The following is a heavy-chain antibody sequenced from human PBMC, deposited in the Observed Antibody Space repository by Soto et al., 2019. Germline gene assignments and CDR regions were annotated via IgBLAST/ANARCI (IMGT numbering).Heavy chain of an antibody. D-gene: IGHD2-2*01. CDR2: MNPNSGNT. J-gene: IGHJ6*02. CDR3: ASGRGDQLLFLLYFYGIDV. CDR1: GYTFTSYD. Sequence: QVQLVQSGAEVKKPGASVKVSCKASGYTFTSYDINWVRQATGQGLEWMGWMNPNSGNTGYAQKFQGRVTMTRNTSISTAYMELSSLRSEDTAVYYCASGRGDQLLFLLYFYGIDVWGQGTTVTVSS. V-gene: IGHV1-8*01.